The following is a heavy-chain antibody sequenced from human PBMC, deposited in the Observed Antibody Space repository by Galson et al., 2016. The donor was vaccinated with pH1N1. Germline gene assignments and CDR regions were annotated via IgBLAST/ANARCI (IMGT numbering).Heavy chain of an antibody. Sequence: SLRLSCAASGFTFSTFAMIWVRQAPGKGLEWVSVISGNGGSPFYADSVKGRFTISRDNSKNTLFLQMNSLRAEDTALYYCAKGGSPQTPTDAFDVWGQGSMVTVSS. CDR3: AKGGSPQTPTDAFDV. CDR2: ISGNGGSP. V-gene: IGHV3-23*01. CDR1: GFTFSTFA. J-gene: IGHJ3*01. D-gene: IGHD3-16*01.